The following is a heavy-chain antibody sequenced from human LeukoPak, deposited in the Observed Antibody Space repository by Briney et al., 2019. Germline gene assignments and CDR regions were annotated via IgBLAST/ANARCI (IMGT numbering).Heavy chain of an antibody. J-gene: IGHJ6*02. Sequence: GGSLRLSCAASGFTLSNHWMTWVRQVPGRGPEWVANVNRDGSETYYLDSVKGRFTISKDNAKNSLYLQMNSLRAEDTALYHCARNNGMDAWGQGTTVIVSS. CDR2: VNRDGSET. CDR1: GFTLSNHW. CDR3: ARNNGMDA. V-gene: IGHV3-7*03.